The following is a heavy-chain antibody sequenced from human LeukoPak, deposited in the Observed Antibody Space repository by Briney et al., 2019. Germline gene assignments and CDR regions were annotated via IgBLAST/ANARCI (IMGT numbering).Heavy chain of an antibody. J-gene: IGHJ5*02. CDR2: IYTRGST. CDR3: TSSGWYRGWFDP. CDR1: GGSINSGTFY. D-gene: IGHD6-19*01. V-gene: IGHV4-61*09. Sequence: SETLSLTCTVSGGSINSGTFYWRWIRQPAGKGLEWIRHIYTRGSTNYNPSLKSRVTISMDTSKNQLSLKLNSVTAADTAVYYCTSSGWYRGWFDPWGQGTLVSVSS.